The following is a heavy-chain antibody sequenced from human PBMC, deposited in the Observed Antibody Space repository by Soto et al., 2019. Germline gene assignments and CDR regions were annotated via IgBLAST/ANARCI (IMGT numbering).Heavy chain of an antibody. Sequence: EVQVVESGGGLVQPGGSLRLSCAASGFTFSSHWMHWVRQAPGKGLVWVSRINRDGSSTTYADSVKGRFTISRDNAKNSLYMQMNSLRVDDTAVYYCARDLGHWGQGTVVTVSS. CDR2: INRDGSST. V-gene: IGHV3-74*01. CDR1: GFTFSSHW. CDR3: ARDLGH. D-gene: IGHD3-16*01. J-gene: IGHJ4*02.